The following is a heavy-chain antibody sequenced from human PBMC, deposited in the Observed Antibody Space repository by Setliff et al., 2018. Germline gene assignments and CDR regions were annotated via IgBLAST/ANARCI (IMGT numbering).Heavy chain of an antibody. D-gene: IGHD3-22*01. CDR2: IIPIYGST. CDR3: ARDALYDSNDRNSYYGNWLDP. Sequence: WASVKVSCKASGYSFTDYYMHWVRQAPGQGPEWMGGIIPIYGSTNNAEKFQGRVTFSADESMSTVYMELSSLTSADTALYYCARDALYDSNDRNSYYGNWLDPWGQGTLVTVSS. J-gene: IGHJ5*02. V-gene: IGHV1-69*13. CDR1: GYSFTDYY.